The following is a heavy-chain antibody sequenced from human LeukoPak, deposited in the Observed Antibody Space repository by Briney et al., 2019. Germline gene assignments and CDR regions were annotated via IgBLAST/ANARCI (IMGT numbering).Heavy chain of an antibody. V-gene: IGHV3-30*02. D-gene: IGHD3-22*01. CDR1: GFTFSSYG. CDR3: ARPPHYYDSSDY. J-gene: IGHJ4*02. CDR2: IRYDGSNK. Sequence: GGSLRLSCAASGFTFSSYGMHWVRQAPGKGLEWVAFIRYDGSNKYYADSVKGRFTISRDNSKNTLYLQMNSLRADDTAVYYCARPPHYYDSSDYWGQGTLVTVSS.